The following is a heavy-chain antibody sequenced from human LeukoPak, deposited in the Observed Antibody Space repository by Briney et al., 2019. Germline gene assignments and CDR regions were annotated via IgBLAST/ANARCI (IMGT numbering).Heavy chain of an antibody. D-gene: IGHD3-3*01. CDR2: INPNSGGT. V-gene: IGHV1-2*02. Sequence: ASVTVSCKASGYTFTGYYMHWVLQAPGQGLEWLGWINPNSGGTNYAQKFQGRVTMTRDTSISTAYMELSRLRSDDTAVYYCARAPITIFGVVIPLTWFDPWGQGTLVTVSS. J-gene: IGHJ5*02. CDR1: GYTFTGYY. CDR3: ARAPITIFGVVIPLTWFDP.